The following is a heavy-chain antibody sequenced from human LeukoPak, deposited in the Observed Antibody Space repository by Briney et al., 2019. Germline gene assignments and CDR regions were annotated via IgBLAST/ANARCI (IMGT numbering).Heavy chain of an antibody. Sequence: SETLSLTCTVSGGSIRSTSYYWGWIRQPPGKGLEWIGNIYYSGTTQYKPSLKSRVTISVDTSKNQLSLKLTSVTAADTAVYHCAGGRWHYSDSTGYYLDIWGQGTMVTVSS. V-gene: IGHV4-39*01. CDR1: GGSIRSTSYY. D-gene: IGHD3-22*01. J-gene: IGHJ3*02. CDR2: IYYSGTT. CDR3: AGGRWHYSDSTGYYLDI.